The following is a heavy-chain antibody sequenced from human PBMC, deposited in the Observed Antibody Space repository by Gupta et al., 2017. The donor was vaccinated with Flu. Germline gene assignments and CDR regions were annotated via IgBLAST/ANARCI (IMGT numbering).Heavy chain of an antibody. CDR2: IDSNGGK. V-gene: IGHV2-26*01. Sequence: NAKVVVCWIRQSRGKAQEWLAHIDSNGGKTYNTYLTSKLTIFKGTSKSQVVHTMTNMDPVDTAIYYCARIIEGHESLGFEFWGQGTMVTVSS. CDR1: NAKVV. J-gene: IGHJ3*01. CDR3: ARIIEGHESLGFEF.